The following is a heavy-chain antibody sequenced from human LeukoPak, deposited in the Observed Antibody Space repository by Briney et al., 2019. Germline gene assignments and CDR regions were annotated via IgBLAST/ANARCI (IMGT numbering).Heavy chain of an antibody. D-gene: IGHD6-19*01. V-gene: IGHV3-30-3*01. J-gene: IGHJ5*02. CDR3: ARATDVAVDNWFDP. CDR1: GFTFSSYA. Sequence: GRSLRLSCAASGFTFSSYAMHWVRQAPGKGLEWVAAISYDGSNKYYADSVKGRFTISRDNSKNTLYLQMNSLRAEDTAVYYCARATDVAVDNWFDPWGQGTLVTVSS. CDR2: ISYDGSNK.